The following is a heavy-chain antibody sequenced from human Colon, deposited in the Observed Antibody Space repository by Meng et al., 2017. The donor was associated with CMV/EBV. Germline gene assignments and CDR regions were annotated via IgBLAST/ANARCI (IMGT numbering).Heavy chain of an antibody. J-gene: IGHJ6*02. CDR3: ARDLLGPYSTSFYYYYYGMDV. V-gene: IGHV3-21*06. CDR1: GFIFSSYG. Sequence: GGSLRLSCAVSGFIFSSYGMNWVRQAPGKGLEWVSFINSRGDETHYAESVKGRITIFRDNDKSSLYLQMESLGVEDTGVYYCARDLLGPYSTSFYYYYYGMDVWGQGTTVTVSS. D-gene: IGHD6-6*01. CDR2: INSRGDET.